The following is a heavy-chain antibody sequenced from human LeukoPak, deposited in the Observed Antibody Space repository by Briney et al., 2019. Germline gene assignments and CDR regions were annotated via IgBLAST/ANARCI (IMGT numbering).Heavy chain of an antibody. D-gene: IGHD4-17*01. CDR3: AKGLTVTTAFFDY. CDR1: GFTFDDYA. J-gene: IGHJ4*02. Sequence: PGGSLRLSCAASGFTFDDYAMHWVRQAPGKGLEWVSGISWNSGSIGYADSVKGRFTISRGNAKNSLYLQMNSLRAEDTALYYCAKGLTVTTAFFDYWGQGTLVTVSS. V-gene: IGHV3-9*01. CDR2: ISWNSGSI.